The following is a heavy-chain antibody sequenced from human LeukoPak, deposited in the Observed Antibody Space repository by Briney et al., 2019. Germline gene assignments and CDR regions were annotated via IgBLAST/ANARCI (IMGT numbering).Heavy chain of an antibody. J-gene: IGHJ4*02. CDR2: ISYDGSNK. CDR3: ARDLNSSSSGVPGY. CDR1: GFTFSSYA. V-gene: IGHV3-30-3*01. D-gene: IGHD6-6*01. Sequence: GGSLRLSCAASGFTFSSYAMHWVRQAPGKGLEWVAVISYDGSNKYYADSVKGRFTISGDNSKNTLYLQMNSLRAEDTAVYYCARDLNSSSSGVPGYWGQGTLVTVSS.